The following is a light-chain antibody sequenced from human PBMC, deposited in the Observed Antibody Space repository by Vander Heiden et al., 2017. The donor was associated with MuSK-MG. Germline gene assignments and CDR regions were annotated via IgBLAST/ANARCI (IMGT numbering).Light chain of an antibody. Sequence: PGERATLSCRASQSVGSSYLAWYQHKPGQAPRLLIYGASSRATGIPDRFSGSGSGTDFTLTISRLEPEDFAVYYCQQYGSSPPWITFGQGTRLEIK. J-gene: IGKJ5*01. V-gene: IGKV3-20*01. CDR1: QSVGSSY. CDR2: GAS. CDR3: QQYGSSPPWIT.